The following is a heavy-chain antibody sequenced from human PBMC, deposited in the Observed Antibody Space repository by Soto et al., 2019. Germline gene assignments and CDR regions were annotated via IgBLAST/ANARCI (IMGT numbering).Heavy chain of an antibody. CDR2: ISYDGSNK. J-gene: IGHJ4*02. V-gene: IGHV3-30-3*01. CDR3: ALAVAGIQFDY. D-gene: IGHD6-19*01. Sequence: GGSLRLSCAASGFTFSSYAMHWVRQAPGKGLEWVAVISYDGSNKYYADSVKGRFTISRDNSKNTLYLQMNSLRAEDTAVYYCALAVAGIQFDYWGQGTLVTVSS. CDR1: GFTFSSYA.